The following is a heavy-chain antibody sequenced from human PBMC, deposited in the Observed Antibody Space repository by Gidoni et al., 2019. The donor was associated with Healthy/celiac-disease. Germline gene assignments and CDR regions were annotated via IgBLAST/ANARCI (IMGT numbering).Heavy chain of an antibody. CDR1: GGPIRSSSYY. CDR2: HYYSGST. J-gene: IGHJ3*02. CDR3: ARPIAAAGTWVAFDI. Sequence: QLQLQESGPGLVQLSETLSLTCTVSGGPIRSSSYYWGWIRQPPGKGLEWIGRHYYSGSTYYNPSLKSRVTISVDTSKNQFSLKLSSGTAADTAVYYCARPIAAAGTWVAFDIWGQGTMVTVSS. V-gene: IGHV4-39*01. D-gene: IGHD6-13*01.